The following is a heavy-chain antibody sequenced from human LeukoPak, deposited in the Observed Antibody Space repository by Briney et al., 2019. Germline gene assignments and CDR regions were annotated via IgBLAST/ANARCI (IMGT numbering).Heavy chain of an antibody. CDR3: ARQSRYFHREGFQYGMDV. Sequence: PSETLSLTCRVSGASITSSTYYWVWIRQPSGKGLEWLGNVNYTGSTYYNPSLKSRLTISVDTSKNQFSLKLRSATAADTAVYFCARQSRYFHREGFQYGMDVWGQGTTVTVSS. CDR1: GASITSSTYY. CDR2: VNYTGST. V-gene: IGHV4-39*01. J-gene: IGHJ6*02. D-gene: IGHD3-9*01.